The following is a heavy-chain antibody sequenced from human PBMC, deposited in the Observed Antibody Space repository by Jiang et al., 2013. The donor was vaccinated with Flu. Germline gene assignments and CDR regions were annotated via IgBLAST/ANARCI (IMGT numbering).Heavy chain of an antibody. CDR2: INPSGGST. Sequence: GAEVKKPGASVKVSCKASGYTFTSYYMHWVRQAPGQGLEWMGIINPSGGSTSYAQKFQGRVTMTRDTSTSTVYMELSSLRSEDTAVYYCARGTSRAYGYSSGWYDYWGQGTLVTVSS. D-gene: IGHD6-19*01. CDR3: ARGTSRAYGYSSGWYDY. V-gene: IGHV1-46*01. CDR1: GYTFTSYY. J-gene: IGHJ4*02.